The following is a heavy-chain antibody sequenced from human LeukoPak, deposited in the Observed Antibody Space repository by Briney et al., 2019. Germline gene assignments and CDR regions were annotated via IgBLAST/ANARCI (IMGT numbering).Heavy chain of an antibody. V-gene: IGHV3-48*03. J-gene: IGHJ3*02. Sequence: GGSLRLSCAASRFTFSTYEMCWVRQAPGKGLEWVSYISSSGNNIYYADSVKGRFTISRDNAKNSLYLQMNSLRDEDAAVHYCARGAPLWVVTTAAFDIWGQGTMVTVSS. D-gene: IGHD4-23*01. CDR1: RFTFSTYE. CDR3: ARGAPLWVVTTAAFDI. CDR2: ISSSGNNI.